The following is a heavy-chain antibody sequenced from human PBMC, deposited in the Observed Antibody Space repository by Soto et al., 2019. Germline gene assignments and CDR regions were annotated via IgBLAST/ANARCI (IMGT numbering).Heavy chain of an antibody. Sequence: ASVKVSCKASGYTFTSYAMHWVRQAPGQRLEWMGWINAGNGNTEYSQKFQGRVTITRDTSASTAYMELSSLRSEDTAVYYCARLGIVYYYGMDVWGQGTTVTVSS. D-gene: IGHD1-26*01. CDR1: GYTFTSYA. V-gene: IGHV1-3*01. CDR2: INAGNGNT. CDR3: ARLGIVYYYGMDV. J-gene: IGHJ6*02.